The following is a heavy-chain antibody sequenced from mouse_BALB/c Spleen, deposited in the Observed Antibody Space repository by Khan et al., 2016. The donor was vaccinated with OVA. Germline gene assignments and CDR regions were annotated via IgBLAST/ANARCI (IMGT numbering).Heavy chain of an antibody. V-gene: IGHV1S137*01. Sequence: VQLQESGAELVRPGVSVKISCKGSGYTFTDYPMHWVKQSHAKSLEWSGVISTYYGDASYNQKFKGKATMTVDKSSSTAYMDLARLTSEDSAIYYCARGSGFAYWGQGTLVTVSA. CDR1: GYTFTDYP. CDR3: ARGSGFAY. J-gene: IGHJ3*01. CDR2: ISTYYGDA.